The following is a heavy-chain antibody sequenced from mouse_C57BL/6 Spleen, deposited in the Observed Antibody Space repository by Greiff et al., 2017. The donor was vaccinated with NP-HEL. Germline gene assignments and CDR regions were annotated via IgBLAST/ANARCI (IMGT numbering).Heavy chain of an antibody. D-gene: IGHD2-4*01. Sequence: EVQLQESGPGLVKPSQSLSLTCSVTGYSITSGYYWNWIRQFPGNKLEWMGYISYDGSNNYNPSLKNRIPITRDTSKNQFFLKLNSVTTEDTATYYCASPFYYDRAWFAYWGQGTLVTVSA. CDR1: GYSITSGYY. V-gene: IGHV3-6*01. CDR3: ASPFYYDRAWFAY. J-gene: IGHJ3*01. CDR2: ISYDGSN.